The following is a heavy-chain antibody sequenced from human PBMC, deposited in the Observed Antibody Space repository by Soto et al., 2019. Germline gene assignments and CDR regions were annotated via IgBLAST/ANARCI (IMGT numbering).Heavy chain of an antibody. CDR2: ISYDGSNK. V-gene: IGHV3-30-3*01. Sequence: QVQLVESGGGVVQPGRSLRLSCAASGFTFSSYAMHWVRQAPGKGLEWVAVISYDGSNKYYADSVKGRFTISRDNSKNTLYLQMNSLRAEDTAAYYCARERQPNWFDPWGQGTLVTVSS. CDR3: ARERQPNWFDP. CDR1: GFTFSSYA. D-gene: IGHD6-13*01. J-gene: IGHJ5*02.